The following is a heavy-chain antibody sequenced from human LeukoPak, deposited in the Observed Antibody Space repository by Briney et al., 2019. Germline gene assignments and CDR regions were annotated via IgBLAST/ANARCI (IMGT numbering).Heavy chain of an antibody. V-gene: IGHV3-43*02. CDR3: AAELGY. Sequence: GGSLRLSCAASAFTFVDYAMPWVRQAPGQGLEWVSLISGDDGATYYADSVKGRFTISRDKSKNLLYLQMNSLKTEASAVYYCAAELGYWGQGTLVTVSS. CDR2: ISGDDGAT. J-gene: IGHJ4*02. D-gene: IGHD3-16*01. CDR1: AFTFVDYA.